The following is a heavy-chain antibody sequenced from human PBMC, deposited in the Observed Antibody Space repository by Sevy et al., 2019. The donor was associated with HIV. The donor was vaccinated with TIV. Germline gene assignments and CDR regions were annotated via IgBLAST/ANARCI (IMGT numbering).Heavy chain of an antibody. J-gene: IGHJ3*02. CDR2: INPNIGDT. Sequence: ASVKVSCKASGYTFTGYYIHWVRQAPGQGLEWMGWINPNIGDTNYEQNFQGRVTMTRDTSINTAYMDLRRLKSDDTAVYYCATTTRRYSYDSIPDTFDIRGQGTMVTVSS. CDR3: ATTTRRYSYDSIPDTFDI. V-gene: IGHV1-2*02. CDR1: GYTFTGYY. D-gene: IGHD5-18*01.